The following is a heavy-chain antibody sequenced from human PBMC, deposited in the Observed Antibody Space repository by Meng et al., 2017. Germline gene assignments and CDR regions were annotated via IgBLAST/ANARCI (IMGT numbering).Heavy chain of an antibody. V-gene: IGHV1-69*06. J-gene: IGHJ4*02. CDR2: IIPIFGTA. CDR3: ARGVGYGGNSLYFDY. Sequence: VQSGGEVKKPGSSVKVPCKASGGTFSSYAISWVRQAPGQGLEWMGGIIPIFGTANYAQKFQGRVTITADKSTSTAYMELSSLRSEDTAVYYCARGVGYGGNSLYFDYWGQGTLVTVSS. D-gene: IGHD4-23*01. CDR1: GGTFSSYA.